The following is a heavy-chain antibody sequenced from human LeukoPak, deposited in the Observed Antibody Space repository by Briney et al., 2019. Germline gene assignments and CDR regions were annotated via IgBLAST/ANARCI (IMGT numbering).Heavy chain of an antibody. D-gene: IGHD5-24*01. Sequence: ASVKVSCKASGYTXTGYYIHWVRQAPGQGLEWMGWINPNSGVTNYAQKFQGRVTMTRDTSISTAYMELNRLRSDDTAVYYCARGDGDGYNFWYWGQGTLVTVPS. CDR2: INPNSGVT. J-gene: IGHJ4*02. CDR3: ARGDGDGYNFWY. CDR1: GYTXTGYY. V-gene: IGHV1-2*02.